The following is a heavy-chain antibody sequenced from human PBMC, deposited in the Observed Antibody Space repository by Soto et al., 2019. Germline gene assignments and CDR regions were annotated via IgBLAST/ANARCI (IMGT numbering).Heavy chain of an antibody. V-gene: IGHV3-30*18. CDR3: AKDLVSYPIFDY. D-gene: IGHD1-26*01. CDR1: GFTFSSYG. J-gene: IGHJ4*02. Sequence: QVQLVESGGGVVQPGRSLRLSCAASGFTFSSYGMHWVRQAPGKGLEWVAVISYDGSNKYYADSVKGRFTISRDNSKNTLYLQMNSLRAEDTAVYYCAKDLVSYPIFDYWGQGTLVTVSS. CDR2: ISYDGSNK.